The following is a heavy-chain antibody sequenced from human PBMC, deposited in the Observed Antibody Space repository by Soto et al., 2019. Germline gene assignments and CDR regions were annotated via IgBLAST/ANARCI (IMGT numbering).Heavy chain of an antibody. J-gene: IGHJ6*02. CDR3: ARPTDFYYYAMDV. Sequence: QVQLVQSGADVKKPGASVKVSCKASGYTFTSFGINWVRQAPGQGLEWMGWISGYNGNTNYAQNLQDRGTMTRDTSTSTAYTELRSLRSDDTAVYYCARPTDFYYYAMDVWCQVTTVTVSS. V-gene: IGHV1-18*01. CDR1: GYTFTSFG. CDR2: ISGYNGNT.